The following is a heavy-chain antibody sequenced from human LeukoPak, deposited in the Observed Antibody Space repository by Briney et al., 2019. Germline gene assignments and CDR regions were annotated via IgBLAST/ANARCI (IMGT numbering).Heavy chain of an antibody. Sequence: GGSLRLSCAASGFTFSSYAMSWVRQAPGKGLEWVSAISGSGGSTYYADSVKGRFTISRDNSKNTPYLQMNSLRAEDTAVYYCAKDWGIAARRYYYYGMDVWGQGTLVTVSS. J-gene: IGHJ6*02. CDR3: AKDWGIAARRYYYYGMDV. V-gene: IGHV3-23*01. CDR1: GFTFSSYA. CDR2: ISGSGGST. D-gene: IGHD6-6*01.